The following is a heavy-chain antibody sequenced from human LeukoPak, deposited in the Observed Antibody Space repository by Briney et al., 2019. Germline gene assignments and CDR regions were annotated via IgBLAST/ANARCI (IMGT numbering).Heavy chain of an antibody. D-gene: IGHD1-26*01. CDR2: ISGSGAGT. CDR3: AKDPRAVRHSASYIATAYYFDY. Sequence: PGGSLRLSCAASGFTFCSYAMRWVRHAPGKGREWGSAISGSGAGTYYAVSVKGRFTISRDNSKNTLYLQMSSLGAEDTAVYYCAKDPRAVRHSASYIATAYYFDYWGQGTLVTVSS. CDR1: GFTFCSYA. V-gene: IGHV3-23*01. J-gene: IGHJ4*02.